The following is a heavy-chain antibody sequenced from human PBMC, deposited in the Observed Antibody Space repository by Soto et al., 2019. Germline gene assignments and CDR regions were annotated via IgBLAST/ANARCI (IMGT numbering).Heavy chain of an antibody. Sequence: SETLSLTCTVSGGSVSSGSYYWSWIRQPPGKGLEWIGYIYYSGSTNYNPSLKSRVTISVDTSKNQFSLKLSSVTAADTAVCYCARLDIQSGEFDYWGQGTLVTVSS. CDR2: IYYSGST. CDR3: ARLDIQSGEFDY. D-gene: IGHD7-27*01. CDR1: GGSVSSGSYY. V-gene: IGHV4-61*01. J-gene: IGHJ4*02.